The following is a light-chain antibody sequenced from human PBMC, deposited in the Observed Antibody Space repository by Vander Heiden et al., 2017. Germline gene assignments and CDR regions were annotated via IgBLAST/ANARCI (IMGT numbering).Light chain of an antibody. CDR1: QSISSW. CDR2: KAS. J-gene: IGKJ1*01. Sequence: DIQMTHYPSTLSASVGDRVTITCRASQSISSWLAWYQQKPGKAPKLLIYKASSLESGVPSRFSGSGSGTEFTLTISSLQPDDFATYYCQQENSSPSTFGQGTKVEIK. V-gene: IGKV1-5*03. CDR3: QQENSSPST.